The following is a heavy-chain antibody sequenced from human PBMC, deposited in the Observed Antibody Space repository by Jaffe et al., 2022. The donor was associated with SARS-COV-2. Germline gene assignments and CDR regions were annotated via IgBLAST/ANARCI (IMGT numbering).Heavy chain of an antibody. D-gene: IGHD3-10*01. V-gene: IGHV4-39*01. CDR2: IYYSGST. Sequence: QLQLQESGPGLVKPSETLSLTCTVSGGSISSSSYYWGWIRQPPGKGLEWIGSIYYSGSTYYNPSLKSRVTISVDTSKNQFSLKLSSVTAADTAVYYCAEYYYGSGSYFDYWGQGTLVTVSS. CDR1: GGSISSSSYY. J-gene: IGHJ4*02. CDR3: AEYYYGSGSYFDY.